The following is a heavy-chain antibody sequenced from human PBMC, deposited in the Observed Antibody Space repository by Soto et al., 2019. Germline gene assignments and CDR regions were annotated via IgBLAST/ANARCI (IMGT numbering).Heavy chain of an antibody. CDR2: INPSGGST. V-gene: IGHV1-46*01. D-gene: IGHD3-22*01. Sequence: GASVKVSCKASGYAFTSYYMHWVRQAPGQGLEWMGIINPSGGSTSYAQKLQGRVTMTRDTSTSTVYMELSSLRSEDTAVYYCAREATGYYDSSGFTLFDYWGQGTLVTVSS. CDR3: AREATGYYDSSGFTLFDY. J-gene: IGHJ4*02. CDR1: GYAFTSYY.